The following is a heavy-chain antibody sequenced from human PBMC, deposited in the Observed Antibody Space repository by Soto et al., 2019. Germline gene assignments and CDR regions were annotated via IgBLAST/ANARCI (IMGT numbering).Heavy chain of an antibody. V-gene: IGHV3-15*01. J-gene: IGHJ4*02. CDR3: TTGKRVRGVIYDY. CDR2: IKSKTDGGTT. CDR1: GFTLSNAW. D-gene: IGHD3-10*01. Sequence: EVQLVESGGGLVKPGGSLRLSCAASGFTLSNAWMSWVRQAPGKGLEWVGRIKSKTDGGTTDYAAPVKGRFTISRDDSKNTLYLQMNSLKTEDTAVYYCTTGKRVRGVIYDYWGQGTLVTVSS.